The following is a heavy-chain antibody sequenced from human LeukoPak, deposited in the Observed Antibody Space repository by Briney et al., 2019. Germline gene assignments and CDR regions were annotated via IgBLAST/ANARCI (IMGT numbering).Heavy chain of an antibody. CDR3: AKGGLVVVPASLDY. D-gene: IGHD2-21*02. J-gene: IGHJ4*02. Sequence: GGSLRLSCAASGFTFDDYGMHWVRQAPGQGLEWVAGISWNSGSIDYADSVKGRFTISRDNAKNSLYLQMNSLRPEDTALYYCAKGGLVVVPASLDYWGQGTLVTVSS. CDR1: GFTFDDYG. V-gene: IGHV3-9*01. CDR2: ISWNSGSI.